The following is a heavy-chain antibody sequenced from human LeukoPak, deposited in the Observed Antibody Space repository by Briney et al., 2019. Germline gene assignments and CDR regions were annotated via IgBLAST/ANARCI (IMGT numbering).Heavy chain of an antibody. Sequence: SGGSLRLSCAASGFTFSNYAMSWVRQAPGKGLEWVSSISSSADNTYHADSVKGRFTISRDNSKNTLSLQMNSLRAEDTAVYYCARAVGPFDIWGQGTMVTVSS. V-gene: IGHV3-23*01. CDR1: GFTFSNYA. J-gene: IGHJ3*02. CDR3: ARAVGPFDI. CDR2: ISSSADNT.